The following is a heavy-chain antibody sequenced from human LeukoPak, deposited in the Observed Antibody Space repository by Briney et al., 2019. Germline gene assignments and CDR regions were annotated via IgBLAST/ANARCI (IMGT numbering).Heavy chain of an antibody. V-gene: IGHV3-33*01. CDR2: IWYDGSNK. J-gene: IGHJ4*02. D-gene: IGHD3-22*01. CDR1: GFTFSSYG. Sequence: GRSLRLSCAASGFTFSSYGMHWVRQAPGKGLEWVAVIWYDGSNKYYADSVKGRFTISRDNSKNTLYLQMNSLRAEYTAGYYCARKLNYYDSSGYYALGYWGQGTLVTVSS. CDR3: ARKLNYYDSSGYYALGY.